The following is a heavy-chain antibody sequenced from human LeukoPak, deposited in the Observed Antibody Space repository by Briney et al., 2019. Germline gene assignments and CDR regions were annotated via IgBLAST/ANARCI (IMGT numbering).Heavy chain of an antibody. D-gene: IGHD3-22*01. CDR3: ARLPYYYDSSGYYYFSFDY. V-gene: IGHV4-34*01. J-gene: IGHJ4*02. CDR2: INHSGST. Sequence: SETLSLTCAVYGGSFSGYYWSWIRQPPGKGLEWIGEINHSGSTNYNPSLKSRVTISVDTSKNQFSLKLNSVTAADTAVYYCARLPYYYDSSGYYYFSFDYWGQGTLVTVSS. CDR1: GGSFSGYY.